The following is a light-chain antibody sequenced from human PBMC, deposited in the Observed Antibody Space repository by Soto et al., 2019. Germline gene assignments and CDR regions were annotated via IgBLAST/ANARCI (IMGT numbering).Light chain of an antibody. J-gene: IGLJ7*01. V-gene: IGLV1-44*01. CDR3: AAWDDSLNGHAV. CDR2: NNN. CDR1: SSNIGINT. Sequence: QAVVTQPPSASGTPGQRVTISCSGSSSNIGINTVSWYQQLPGTAPKLLIYNNNQRPSGVPDRFSGSKSGTSASLAITGLQSEDEADYYCAAWDDSLNGHAVFGGGTQLTVL.